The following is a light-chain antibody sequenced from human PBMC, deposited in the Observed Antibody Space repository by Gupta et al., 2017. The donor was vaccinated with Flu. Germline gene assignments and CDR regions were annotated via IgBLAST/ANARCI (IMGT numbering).Light chain of an antibody. CDR2: GAS. V-gene: IGKV3-15*01. CDR1: QSVSSN. J-gene: IGKJ4*01. CDR3: QQYNNWPPLT. Sequence: ERATLSCRASQSVSSNLAWYQQKPGQAPRLLIYGASTRATGSPARFSGSGSGTEFTLTISSLQSEDVAVYYCQQYNNWPPLTFGGGTKVEIK.